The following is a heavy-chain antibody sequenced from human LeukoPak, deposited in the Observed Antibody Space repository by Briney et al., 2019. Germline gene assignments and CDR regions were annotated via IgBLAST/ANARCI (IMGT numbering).Heavy chain of an antibody. Sequence: GGSLRLSCAASGFNFSVYYMSWIRQATGKGLEWVSYISSSSSYTNYADSVKGRFTISRDNAKNSLYLQMNSLRAEDTAVYYCARDRGSSSWYEYWGQGTLVTVSS. CDR3: ARDRGSSSWYEY. CDR1: GFNFSVYY. J-gene: IGHJ4*02. D-gene: IGHD6-13*01. V-gene: IGHV3-11*06. CDR2: ISSSSSYT.